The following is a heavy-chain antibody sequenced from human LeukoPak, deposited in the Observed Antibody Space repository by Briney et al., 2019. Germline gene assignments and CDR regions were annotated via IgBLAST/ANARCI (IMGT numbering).Heavy chain of an antibody. Sequence: SETLSLTCTVSGGSISSGGYYWSWIRQHPGKGLEWIGYIYYSGSTYYNPSLKSRVTISVDTSKNQFSLKLSSVTAADTAVYYCARVRYYYDSSGYYCNFDYWGQGTLVTVSS. J-gene: IGHJ4*02. V-gene: IGHV4-31*03. D-gene: IGHD3-22*01. CDR2: IYYSGST. CDR3: ARVRYYYDSSGYYCNFDY. CDR1: GGSISSGGYY.